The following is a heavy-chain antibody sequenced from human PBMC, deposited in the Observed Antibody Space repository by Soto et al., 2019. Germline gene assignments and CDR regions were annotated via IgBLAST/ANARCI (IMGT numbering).Heavy chain of an antibody. CDR3: ARAGVTTGVIGVFDI. D-gene: IGHD4-17*01. Sequence: LRLSCAASGFPFSDYYMSWIRQAPGKGLEWVSYISSGSIYTNNADSVKGRFTISRDNAKNSLYLQMNSLRAEDTAVYYCARAGVTTGVIGVFDIWGQGTVVTVSS. J-gene: IGHJ3*02. V-gene: IGHV3-11*06. CDR2: ISSGSIYT. CDR1: GFPFSDYY.